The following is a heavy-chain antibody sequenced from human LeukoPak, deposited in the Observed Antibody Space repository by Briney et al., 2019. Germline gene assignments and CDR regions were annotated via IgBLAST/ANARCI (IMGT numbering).Heavy chain of an antibody. CDR1: XFXXXXYS. D-gene: IGHD4-17*01. CDR3: ARDFGYGDYNY. CDR2: ISSSSSYI. V-gene: IGHV3-21*01. J-gene: IGHJ4*02. Sequence: SCAXXXFXXXXYSMNWVRQAPGKGLEWVSSISSSSSYIYYADSVKGRFTISRDNAKNSLYLQMNSLRAEDTAVYYCARDFGYGDYNYWGQGTLVTVSS.